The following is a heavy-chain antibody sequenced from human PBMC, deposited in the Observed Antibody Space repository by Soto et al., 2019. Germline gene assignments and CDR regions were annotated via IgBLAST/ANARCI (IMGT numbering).Heavy chain of an antibody. CDR2: FDPEDGET. Sequence: QVQLVQSGAEVKKPGASVKVSCKVSGYTLTELSMHWVRQAPGKGLEWMGGFDPEDGETIYAQKFQGRVTMTEDTSTDAAYMELSSLRSEDTAVYYCATEVGSRPRSAGGEGDNWFDPWGQGTLVTVSS. J-gene: IGHJ5*02. V-gene: IGHV1-24*01. D-gene: IGHD1-26*01. CDR3: ATEVGSRPRSAGGEGDNWFDP. CDR1: GYTLTELS.